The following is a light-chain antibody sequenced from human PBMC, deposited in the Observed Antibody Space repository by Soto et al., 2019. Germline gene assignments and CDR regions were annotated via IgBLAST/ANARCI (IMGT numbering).Light chain of an antibody. CDR2: EIS. CDR1: KSDIGAYVF. V-gene: IGLV2-14*01. Sequence: QAVVTQPASVSGSPGQSITISCTGTKSDIGAYVFVSWHQQHPGKAPKLIIYEISKRPSGVSDRFSGSKSGYTASLTISGLQPEDECHYYCSAFTTDSTVIFGGGTKLTVL. J-gene: IGLJ2*01. CDR3: SAFTTDSTVI.